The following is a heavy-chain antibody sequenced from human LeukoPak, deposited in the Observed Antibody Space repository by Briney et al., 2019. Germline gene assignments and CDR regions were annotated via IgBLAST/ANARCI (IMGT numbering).Heavy chain of an antibody. V-gene: IGHV3-7*01. J-gene: IGHJ4*02. Sequence: GGSLRLSCAASGFTFSSYWMSWVRQAPGKGLEWVANIKQDGSEKYYVDSVKGRFTISRDNAKNSLYLQMNSLRAEDTAVYYCARRKRNGYSSLDYWGQGTLVTVSS. CDR3: ARRKRNGYSSLDY. D-gene: IGHD6-13*01. CDR1: GFTFSSYW. CDR2: IKQDGSEK.